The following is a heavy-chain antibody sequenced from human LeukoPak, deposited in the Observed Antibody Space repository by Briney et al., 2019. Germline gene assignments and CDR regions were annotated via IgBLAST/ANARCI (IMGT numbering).Heavy chain of an antibody. CDR3: AKMHISRPRSSGWNEDCK. Sequence: GGSLRLSCAASGFTFSSYGMHWVRQAPGKGLEWVAVISYDGSNKYYADSVKGRFTISRDNSKNTLYLQMNSLRAEDTAVYYCAKMHISRPRSSGWNEDCKWGQGTLVTVSS. CDR2: ISYDGSNK. J-gene: IGHJ4*02. V-gene: IGHV3-30*18. CDR1: GFTFSSYG. D-gene: IGHD6-19*01.